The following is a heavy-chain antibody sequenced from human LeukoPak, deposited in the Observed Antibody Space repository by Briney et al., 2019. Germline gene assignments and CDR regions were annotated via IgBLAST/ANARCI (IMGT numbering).Heavy chain of an antibody. D-gene: IGHD1-26*01. Sequence: GGSLRLSCAASGFTFSSYGMHWVRQAPGKGLEWVAFIRYDGSNKYYADSVKGRFTISRDNSKNTLYLQMNSLRAEDTAVYYCAKDLVGATTQYLDYWGQGTLVTVSS. CDR1: GFTFSSYG. CDR2: IRYDGSNK. CDR3: AKDLVGATTQYLDY. J-gene: IGHJ4*02. V-gene: IGHV3-30*02.